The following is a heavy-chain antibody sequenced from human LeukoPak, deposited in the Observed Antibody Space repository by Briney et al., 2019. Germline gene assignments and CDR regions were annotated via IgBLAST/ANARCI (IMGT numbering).Heavy chain of an antibody. Sequence: GGSLRLSCAASGFTFSSYGMHWVRQAPGKGLEWVAFIRYDGSNKYYADSVKGRFTISRDNSKNTLYLQMNSLRAEDTAVYYCAKERGIAAAKPFDPWGQGTLVTVSS. CDR3: AKERGIAAAKPFDP. CDR1: GFTFSSYG. V-gene: IGHV3-30*02. CDR2: IRYDGSNK. D-gene: IGHD6-13*01. J-gene: IGHJ5*02.